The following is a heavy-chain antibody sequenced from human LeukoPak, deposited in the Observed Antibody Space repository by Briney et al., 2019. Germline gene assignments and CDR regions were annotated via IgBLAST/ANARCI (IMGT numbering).Heavy chain of an antibody. CDR3: AKGESAFDY. J-gene: IGHJ4*02. D-gene: IGHD1-26*01. Sequence: PGGSLRLSCVASGFPFSSYWMTWVRQAPGKGLEWVSAISGSGGSTYYADSVKGRFTISRDNSKNTLYLQMNSLRAEDTAVYYCAKGESAFDYWGQGTLVTVSS. CDR1: GFPFSSYW. V-gene: IGHV3-23*01. CDR2: ISGSGGST.